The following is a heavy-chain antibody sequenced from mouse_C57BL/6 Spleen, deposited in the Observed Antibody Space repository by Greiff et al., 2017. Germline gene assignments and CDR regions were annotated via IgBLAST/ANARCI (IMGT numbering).Heavy chain of an antibody. CDR3: TIFYYGSINWYFDV. CDR2: IRLKSDNYAT. Sequence: EVKLVESGGGLVQPGGSMKLSCVASGFTFSNYWMNWVRQSPEKGLEWVAQIRLKSDNYATHYAESVKGRFTISRDDSKSSVYLQMNNLRAEDTGIYYCTIFYYGSINWYFDVWGTGTTVTVSS. D-gene: IGHD1-1*01. J-gene: IGHJ1*03. V-gene: IGHV6-3*01. CDR1: GFTFSNYW.